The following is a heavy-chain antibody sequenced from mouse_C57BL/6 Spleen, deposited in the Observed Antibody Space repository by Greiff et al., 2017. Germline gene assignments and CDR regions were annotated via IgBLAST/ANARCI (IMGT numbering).Heavy chain of an antibody. CDR1: GYSITSGYY. CDR2: ISYDGSN. D-gene: IGHD2-4*01. V-gene: IGHV3-6*01. J-gene: IGHJ4*01. Sequence: VQLQQSGPGLVKPSQSLSLTCSVTGYSITSGYYWNWIRQFPGNKLEWMGYISYDGSNNYNPSLKNRNSITRDTSKNQFFLKLNSVTTEDTATYYCARIYYDYDRDAMDYWGQGTSVTVSS. CDR3: ARIYYDYDRDAMDY.